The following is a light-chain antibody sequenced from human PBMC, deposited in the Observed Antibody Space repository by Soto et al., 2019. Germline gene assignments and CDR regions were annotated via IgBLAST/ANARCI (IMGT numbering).Light chain of an antibody. V-gene: IGLV3-1*01. Sequence: SYELTQPPSVSVSPGQTASITCSGDKLGGKYACWYQESKRPSGIPERFSGSNSGNTATLTTSGTQAMDEADYYCQARDSSTVVFGGGTKLTVL. CDR1: KLGGKY. CDR3: QARDSSTVV. CDR2: ES. J-gene: IGLJ2*01.